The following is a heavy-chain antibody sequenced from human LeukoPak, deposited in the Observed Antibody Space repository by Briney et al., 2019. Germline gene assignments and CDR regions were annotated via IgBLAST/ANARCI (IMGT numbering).Heavy chain of an antibody. V-gene: IGHV4-34*01. J-gene: IGHJ6*03. Sequence: SETLSLTCAVYGGSFSGYYWSWIRQPPGKGLEGIGETNHSGSTNYNPSLKSRVTISVDTSKNQFSLKLSSVTAADTAVYYCARGRYYYGSGPYMDVWGKGTTVTVSS. CDR2: TNHSGST. CDR1: GGSFSGYY. CDR3: ARGRYYYGSGPYMDV. D-gene: IGHD3-10*01.